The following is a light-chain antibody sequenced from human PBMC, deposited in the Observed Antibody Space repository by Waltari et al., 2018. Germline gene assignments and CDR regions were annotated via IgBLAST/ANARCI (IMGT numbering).Light chain of an antibody. CDR3: QQYDNLPLT. Sequence: DIKMTQSPSSLSASVGDRVTITCQASQDISNYLNWYQQKQGKAPKLLIYDASNLETGVPSRFSGSGSGTDFTFTISSLQPEDIATYYFQQYDNLPLTFGGGTKVEIK. J-gene: IGKJ4*01. CDR2: DAS. CDR1: QDISNY. V-gene: IGKV1-33*01.